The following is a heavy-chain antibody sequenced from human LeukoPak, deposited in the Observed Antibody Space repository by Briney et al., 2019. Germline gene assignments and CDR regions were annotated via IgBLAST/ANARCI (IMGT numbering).Heavy chain of an antibody. J-gene: IGHJ4*02. CDR1: GYSFTSYW. CDR2: IYPGDSDT. CDR3: ARRDSSSSGRADY. D-gene: IGHD6-6*01. Sequence: LGESLQISCQGSGYSFTSYWIGWVRQLPGKGLEWMGIIYPGDSDTRYSPSFQGQVTISADKSISTAYLQWSSLKASDTAMYYCARRDSSSSGRADYWGQGTLVTVSS. V-gene: IGHV5-51*01.